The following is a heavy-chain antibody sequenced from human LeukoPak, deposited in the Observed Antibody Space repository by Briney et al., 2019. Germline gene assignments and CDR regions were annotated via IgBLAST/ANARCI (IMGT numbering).Heavy chain of an antibody. CDR1: GYSFTNYW. D-gene: IGHD5-12*01. V-gene: IGHV5-51*01. CDR3: ARPSVATMAFDY. CDR2: IYPGDSDT. J-gene: IGHJ4*02. Sequence: GESLKISCKGSGYSFTNYWIVWVRQMPGKGLEWMGIIYPGDSDTRYSPSFQGQVTISADKSISTAYLQWSSLKASDTAIYYRARPSVATMAFDYWGQGTLVTVSS.